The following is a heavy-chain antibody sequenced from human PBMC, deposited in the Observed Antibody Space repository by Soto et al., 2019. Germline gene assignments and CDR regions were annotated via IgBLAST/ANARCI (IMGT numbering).Heavy chain of an antibody. CDR2: IYYSGST. J-gene: IGHJ4*02. CDR1: GGSISSGGYY. CDR3: ATGYYYGSGSYPRYEYFDY. Sequence: SETLSLTCTVSGGSISSGGYYWSWIRQHPGKGLEWIGYIYYSGSTYYNPSLKSRVTISVDTSKNQFSLKLSSVTAADTAVYYCATGYYYGSGSYPRYEYFDYWGQGTLVTVSS. V-gene: IGHV4-31*03. D-gene: IGHD3-10*01.